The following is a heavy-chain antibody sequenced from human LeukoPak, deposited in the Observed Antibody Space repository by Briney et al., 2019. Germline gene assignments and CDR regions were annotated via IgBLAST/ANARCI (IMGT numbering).Heavy chain of an antibody. CDR2: IITKADGGTT. V-gene: IGHV3-15*01. CDR1: GLTFTNAW. CDR3: TTVSYVGGY. Sequence: GGSLSLSCAASGLTFTNAWMSWVRQAPGKGLEWVGRIITKADGGTTDYAAHVKGRFTISRDDSKNTLYLQMNSLKTEDTAVYNSTTVSYVGGYWGQGTLVTVSS. D-gene: IGHD3-10*02. J-gene: IGHJ4*02.